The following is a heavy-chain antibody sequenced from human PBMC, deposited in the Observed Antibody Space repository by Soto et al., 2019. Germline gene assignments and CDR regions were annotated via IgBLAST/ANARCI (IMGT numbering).Heavy chain of an antibody. CDR2: IYHSGST. CDR1: GGSISSGGYS. D-gene: IGHD3-22*01. V-gene: IGHV4-30-2*01. CDR3: ARTSGKYYDSSEYFHH. J-gene: IGHJ1*01. Sequence: PSETLSLTCAVSGGSISSGGYSWSWIRQPPGKGLEWIGYIYHSGSTCYNPSLKSRVTISVDRSKNQFSLKLSSVTAADTAVYYCARTSGKYYDSSEYFHHRGQGSLVTVSS.